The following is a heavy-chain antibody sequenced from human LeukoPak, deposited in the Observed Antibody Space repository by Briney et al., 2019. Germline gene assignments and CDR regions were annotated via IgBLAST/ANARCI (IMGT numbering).Heavy chain of an antibody. V-gene: IGHV1-46*01. CDR2: INPSGGST. D-gene: IGHD6-13*01. J-gene: IGHJ4*02. CDR1: GYTFTSYY. Sequence: ASVNVSCKASGYTFTSYYMHWVRQAPGQGLEWMGIINPSGGSTSYTQKFQGRVTMTRDTSTSTVYMELSSLRSEDTAVYYCARAKNRPRQQLADWGQGTLVTVSS. CDR3: ARAKNRPRQQLAD.